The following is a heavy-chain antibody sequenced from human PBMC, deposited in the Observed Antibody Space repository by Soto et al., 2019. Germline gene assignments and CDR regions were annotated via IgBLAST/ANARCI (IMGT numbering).Heavy chain of an antibody. CDR3: ARDSPLGGSSSTSYCYYGMDV. J-gene: IGHJ6*02. CDR1: GYTFTGYY. D-gene: IGHD6-6*01. V-gene: IGHV1-2*04. Sequence: ASVKVSCKASGYTFTGYYMHWVRQAPGQGLEWMGWINPNSGGTNYAQKFQGWVTMTRDTSISTAYMELSRLRSDDTAVYYCARDSPLGGSSSTSYCYYGMDVWGQGTTVTV. CDR2: INPNSGGT.